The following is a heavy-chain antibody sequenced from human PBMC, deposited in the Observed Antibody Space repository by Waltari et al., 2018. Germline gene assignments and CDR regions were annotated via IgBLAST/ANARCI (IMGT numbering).Heavy chain of an antibody. D-gene: IGHD4-17*01. CDR2: ISYDGSHK. CDR1: GFTFSSYG. CDR3: AKGLSPYGDPTDY. J-gene: IGHJ4*02. Sequence: QVQLVESGGGVVQPGRSLRLSCAASGFTFSSYGLHWVRQAQGKGLEWVAVISYDGSHKYYADSVKGRFTISRDNSKNTLYLQMNSLRAEDTAVYYCAKGLSPYGDPTDYWGQGTLVTVSS. V-gene: IGHV3-30*18.